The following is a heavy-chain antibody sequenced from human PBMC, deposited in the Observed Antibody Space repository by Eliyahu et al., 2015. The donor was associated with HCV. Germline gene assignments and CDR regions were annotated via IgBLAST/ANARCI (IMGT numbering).Heavy chain of an antibody. V-gene: IGHV3-43*01. J-gene: IGHJ6*03. Sequence: EVQLVESGGVVVQPGGSLRLSCAASGFXFDXYXMHWXRXAPGKGLEWVSLXSWDXGSTYYADSVKGRFTISRDNSKNSLYLQMNSLRTEDTALYYCAKGPGGSSSEDYYYYMDVWGKGTTVTVSS. CDR3: AKGPGGSSSEDYYYYMDV. CDR1: GFXFDXYX. CDR2: XSWDXGST. D-gene: IGHD6-6*01.